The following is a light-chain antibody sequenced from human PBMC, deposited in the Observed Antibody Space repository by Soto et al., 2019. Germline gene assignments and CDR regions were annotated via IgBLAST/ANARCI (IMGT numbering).Light chain of an antibody. V-gene: IGLV4-69*01. Sequence: QPVLTQSPSASASLGASVKLTCTLSSGHSNYAIALYQQQPEKGPRYLMNLNSDGSHPQGDGIPDRFSGSSYEAARYLTISSLQAEEEADYYCQTWATGIRVFGGGTKLTVL. J-gene: IGLJ3*02. CDR3: QTWATGIRV. CDR2: LNSDGSH. CDR1: SGHSNYA.